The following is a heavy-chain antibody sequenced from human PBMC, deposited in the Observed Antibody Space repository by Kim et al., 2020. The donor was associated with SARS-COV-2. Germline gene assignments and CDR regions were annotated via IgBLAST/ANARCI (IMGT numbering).Heavy chain of an antibody. V-gene: IGHV3-23*01. J-gene: IGHJ5*02. Sequence: YAGSVKGRFPISRDNSKNTLYLQMSSLRAEDTAIYYCAKDKSLGQLWNHWGQGTLVTVSS. CDR3: AKDKSLGQLWNH. D-gene: IGHD5-18*01.